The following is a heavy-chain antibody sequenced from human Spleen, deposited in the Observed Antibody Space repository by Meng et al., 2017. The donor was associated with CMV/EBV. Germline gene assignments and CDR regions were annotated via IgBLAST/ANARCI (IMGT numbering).Heavy chain of an antibody. J-gene: IGHJ6*02. CDR2: IRSKGYGGTT. CDR1: GFPFGDYA. Sequence: GESLKISCTASGFPFGDYAMSWVRQAPGKGLEWVGFIRSKGYGGTTEYAASVKSRFTISRDDSKSIAYLQMNSLKTEDTAVYYCTTVYYGGNYDFYYGMDVWGQGTTVTVSS. CDR3: TTVYYGGNYDFYYGMDV. D-gene: IGHD4-23*01. V-gene: IGHV3-49*04.